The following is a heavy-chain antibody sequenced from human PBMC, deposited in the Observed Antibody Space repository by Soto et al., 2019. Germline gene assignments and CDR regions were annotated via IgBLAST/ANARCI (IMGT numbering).Heavy chain of an antibody. Sequence: GESLKISCKGSGYSFTSYWIGWVRQMPGKGLEWMGIIYPGDSDTRYSPSFQGQVTISADKSISTAYLQWSSLKASDTAMYYCARSAAAGTGFLYYYYYGMDVWGQGTTVTVSS. J-gene: IGHJ6*02. CDR3: ARSAAAGTGFLYYYYYGMDV. CDR1: GYSFTSYW. D-gene: IGHD6-13*01. V-gene: IGHV5-51*01. CDR2: IYPGDSDT.